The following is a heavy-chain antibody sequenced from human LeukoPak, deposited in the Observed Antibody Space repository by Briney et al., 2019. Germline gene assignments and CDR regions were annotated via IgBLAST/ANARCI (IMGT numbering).Heavy chain of an antibody. CDR2: INPSGGST. Sequence: ASVKVSCKASGYTFTSYYMHWVRQAPGQGLEWMGIINPSGGSTSYAQKFQGRVTMTRDTSTSTVYMELSSLRSEDTAVYYCASPTFPYSSSWGDYYYYGMDVWGQGTTVTVSS. J-gene: IGHJ6*02. V-gene: IGHV1-46*01. D-gene: IGHD6-13*01. CDR1: GYTFTSYY. CDR3: ASPTFPYSSSWGDYYYYGMDV.